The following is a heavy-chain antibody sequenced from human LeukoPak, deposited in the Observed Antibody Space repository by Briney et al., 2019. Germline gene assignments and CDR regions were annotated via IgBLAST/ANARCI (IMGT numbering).Heavy chain of an antibody. D-gene: IGHD6-19*01. Sequence: GGSLRLSCAASGFTVSSNYMSWVRQAPGKGLEWVSVIYSGGSTYYADSVKGRFTISRDNSKNTLYLQMNSLRAEDTAVYYCARDLGASSSSDASDIWGQGTMVTVSS. J-gene: IGHJ3*02. CDR2: IYSGGST. CDR3: ARDLGASSSSDASDI. V-gene: IGHV3-66*01. CDR1: GFTVSSNY.